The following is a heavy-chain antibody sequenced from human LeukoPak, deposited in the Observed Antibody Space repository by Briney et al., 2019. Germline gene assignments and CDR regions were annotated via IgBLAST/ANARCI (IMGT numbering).Heavy chain of an antibody. J-gene: IGHJ3*02. V-gene: IGHV1-8*03. CDR2: MNPNSGNT. CDR1: GYTFTSYD. CDR3: ARDLSPRAFDI. Sequence: EASVKVSCKASGYTFTSYDINWVRQATGQGLEWMGWMNPNSGNTGYAQKFQGRVTITADKSTSTAYMELSSLRSEDTAVYYCARDLSPRAFDIWGQGTMVTVSS.